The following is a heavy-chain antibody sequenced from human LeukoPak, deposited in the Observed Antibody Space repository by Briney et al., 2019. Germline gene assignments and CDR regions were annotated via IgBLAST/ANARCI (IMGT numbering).Heavy chain of an antibody. Sequence: GTSLRLSCAASVISFTIAGMHWVRQVPGKGLEWVAVISSDGRNIYYADSVKGRFIISRDTSRNILFLQMNGLRADDTAIYYCAKDKGNRYFDYWGQGTLVTISS. CDR3: AKDKGNRYFDY. CDR2: ISSDGRNI. D-gene: IGHD3-16*02. V-gene: IGHV3-30*18. CDR1: VISFTIAG. J-gene: IGHJ4*02.